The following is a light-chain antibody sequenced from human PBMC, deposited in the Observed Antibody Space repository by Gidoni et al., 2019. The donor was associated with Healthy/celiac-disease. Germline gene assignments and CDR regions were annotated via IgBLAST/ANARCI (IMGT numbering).Light chain of an antibody. Sequence: IVMPHSQATLSVSPGERATLSCRASQSVSSNLAWYQQKPGQAPRLLIYGASTRATGIPARFSGSGSGTEFTLTISSLQSEDFAVYYCQQYNNWPPIFTFGPGTKVDIK. CDR1: QSVSSN. J-gene: IGKJ3*01. V-gene: IGKV3-15*01. CDR3: QQYNNWPPIFT. CDR2: GAS.